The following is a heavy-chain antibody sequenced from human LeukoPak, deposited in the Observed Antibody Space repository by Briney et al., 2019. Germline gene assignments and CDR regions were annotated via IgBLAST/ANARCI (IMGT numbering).Heavy chain of an antibody. V-gene: IGHV3-11*01. D-gene: IGHD6-19*01. CDR3: ARDPGGPKYSSGWSKEDDAFDI. Sequence: PGGSLRLSCAASGFTFSDYYMSWIRQAPGKGLEWVSYISSSGSTIYYADSVKGRFTISRDNAKNSLYLQMNSLRAEDTAVYYCARDPGGPKYSSGWSKEDDAFDIWGQGTMVTVSS. J-gene: IGHJ3*02. CDR1: GFTFSDYY. CDR2: ISSSGSTI.